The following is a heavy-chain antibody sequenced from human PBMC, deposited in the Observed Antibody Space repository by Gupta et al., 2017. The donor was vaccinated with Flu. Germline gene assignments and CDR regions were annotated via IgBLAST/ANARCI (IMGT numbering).Heavy chain of an antibody. D-gene: IGHD7-27*01. V-gene: IGHV3-48*02. CDR2: ICSGGNT. Sequence: QLVESGGGLVQPGGSLRLSCVVSGFTLRGSNMNWVRQAPGKGREWISYICSGGNTDYAVSVKGRFAISRDDARDSVFLQMYSRREEDKDLYYCARYLNWAVYGGGHRALVTVSS. CDR3: ARYLNWAVYG. CDR1: GFTLRGSN. J-gene: IGHJ4*03.